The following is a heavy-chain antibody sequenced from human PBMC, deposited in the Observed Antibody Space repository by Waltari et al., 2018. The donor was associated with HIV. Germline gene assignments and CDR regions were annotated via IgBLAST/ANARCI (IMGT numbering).Heavy chain of an antibody. CDR2: ISSTNTI. Sequence: EVQLVESGGGLVQRGGSLRLSCAASGFTFSTYSMNWVRQAPGKGLEWVSYISSTNTIYYADSVKGRFTISIDNAKNSLYLQMNSLRAEDTAVYYCARERYSSSYFGYWGQGTLVTVSS. J-gene: IGHJ4*02. V-gene: IGHV3-48*04. CDR1: GFTFSTYS. D-gene: IGHD6-6*01. CDR3: ARERYSSSYFGY.